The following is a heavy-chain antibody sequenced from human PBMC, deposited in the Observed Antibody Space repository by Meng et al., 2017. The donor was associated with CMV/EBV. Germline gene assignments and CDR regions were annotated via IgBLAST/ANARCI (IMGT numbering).Heavy chain of an antibody. CDR3: ASHLTGIVVVPAAQVDAFDI. J-gene: IGHJ3*02. CDR2: ISYDGSNK. CDR1: GFTFSSYA. D-gene: IGHD2-2*01. V-gene: IGHV3-30*04. Sequence: GGSLRLSCAASGFTFSSYAMHWVRQAPGKGLEWVAVISYDGSNKYYADSVKGRFTISRDNSKNTLYLQMNSLRAEDTAVYYCASHLTGIVVVPAAQVDAFDIWGQGTMVTVSS.